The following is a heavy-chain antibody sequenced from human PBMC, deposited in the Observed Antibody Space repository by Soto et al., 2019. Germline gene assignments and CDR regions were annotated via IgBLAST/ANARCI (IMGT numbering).Heavy chain of an antibody. V-gene: IGHV3-30-3*01. J-gene: IGHJ3*02. CDR3: ARAPGSRPVGAFDI. CDR2: ISYDGSNK. D-gene: IGHD1-26*01. Sequence: QVQLVESGGGVVQPGRSLRLSCAASGFTFSSYAMHWVRQAPGKGLEWVAVISYDGSNKYYADSVKGRFTISRDNSKKTLDLQMNSLRAEDTAVYYCARAPGSRPVGAFDIWGQGTMVTVSS. CDR1: GFTFSSYA.